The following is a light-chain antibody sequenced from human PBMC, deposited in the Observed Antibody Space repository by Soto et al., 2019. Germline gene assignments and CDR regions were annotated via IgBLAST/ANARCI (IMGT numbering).Light chain of an antibody. Sequence: QSVLTQPPSASGTPGQRVTISCSGSSSNIGSDAVSWYQQLPGTAPKLLIYSNNQRPSGVPDRFSGSKSGTSASLAISGLQSEDEADYYCAAWDDSLNGQLFGPGTKVTVL. CDR2: SNN. V-gene: IGLV1-44*01. CDR1: SSNIGSDA. CDR3: AAWDDSLNGQL. J-gene: IGLJ1*01.